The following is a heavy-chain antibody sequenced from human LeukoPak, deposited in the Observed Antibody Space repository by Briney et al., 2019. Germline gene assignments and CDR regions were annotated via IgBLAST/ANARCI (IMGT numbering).Heavy chain of an antibody. D-gene: IGHD3-22*01. CDR1: GGSFSGYY. J-gene: IGHJ4*02. Sequence: PSETLSLTCPVYGGSFSGYYWSWIRQPPGKGLEWIGEINHSGSTNYNPSLKSRVTISVDTSKNQFSLKLSSVTAADTAVYYCARRAGYYYDSSGYRGLDYWGQGTLVTVSS. V-gene: IGHV4-34*01. CDR2: INHSGST. CDR3: ARRAGYYYDSSGYRGLDY.